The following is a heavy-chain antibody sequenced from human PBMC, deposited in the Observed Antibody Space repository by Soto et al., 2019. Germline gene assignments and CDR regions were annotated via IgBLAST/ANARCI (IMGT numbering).Heavy chain of an antibody. V-gene: IGHV1-8*01. CDR2: MNPNSGNT. D-gene: IGHD3-3*01. J-gene: IGHJ6*03. CDR3: VRRQYDFWSGYGALYYYYMDV. Sequence: GASVKVSCKASGYTFTSYDINWVRQATGQGLEWMGWMNPNSGNTGYAQKFQGRVTMTRNTSISTAYMELSSLRSEDTAVYYCVRRQYDFWSGYGALYYYYMDVWGKGTTVTVSS. CDR1: GYTFTSYD.